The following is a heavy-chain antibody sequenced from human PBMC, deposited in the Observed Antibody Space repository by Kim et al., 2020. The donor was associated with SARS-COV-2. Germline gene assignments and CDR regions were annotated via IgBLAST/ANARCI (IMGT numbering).Heavy chain of an antibody. J-gene: IGHJ6*03. CDR1: GFSLSTSGMC. Sequence: SGPTLVNPTQTLTLTCTFSGFSLSTSGMCVSWIRQPPGKALEWLARIDWDDDKYYSTSLKTRLTISKDTSKNQVVLTMTNMDPVDTATYYCARSLGGIDYGSGSYFPYNYYYYYMDVWGKGTTVTVSS. CDR2: IDWDDDK. D-gene: IGHD3-10*01. V-gene: IGHV2-70*11. CDR3: ARSLGGIDYGSGSYFPYNYYYYYMDV.